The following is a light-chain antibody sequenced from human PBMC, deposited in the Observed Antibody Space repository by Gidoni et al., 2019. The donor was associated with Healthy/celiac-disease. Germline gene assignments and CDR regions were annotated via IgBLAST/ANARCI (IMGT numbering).Light chain of an antibody. V-gene: IGKV1-5*03. CDR2: KAS. CDR1: QSISSW. J-gene: IGKJ1*01. Sequence: DIQMTQSPYTLSASVGDRVTITCRASQSISSWLAWYQQKPGTAPNLLISKASSLESGVPSRFSGSGSGTEFTLTISSLQPDDFATYYCQQYNSYSPTWTFGQGTKVEIK. CDR3: QQYNSYSPTWT.